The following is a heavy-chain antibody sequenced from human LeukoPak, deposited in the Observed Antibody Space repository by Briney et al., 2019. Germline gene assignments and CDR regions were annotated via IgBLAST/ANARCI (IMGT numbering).Heavy chain of an antibody. D-gene: IGHD5-18*01. V-gene: IGHV3-66*01. Sequence: GGSLGLSCAVSGFTVSSNYMSWVRQAPGKGLEWVSVIYSDGSTYYADSVKGRFTISRDNSKNTLYLQMNSLRAEDTAVFYCARSLLGYSYALDYWGQGTLVTVSS. CDR2: IYSDGST. J-gene: IGHJ4*02. CDR1: GFTVSSNY. CDR3: ARSLLGYSYALDY.